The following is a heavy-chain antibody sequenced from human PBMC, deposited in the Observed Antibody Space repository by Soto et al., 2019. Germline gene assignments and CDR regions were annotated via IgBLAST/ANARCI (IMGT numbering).Heavy chain of an antibody. J-gene: IGHJ4*02. Sequence: QVQLVQSGAEVKKPGASVKVSCKASGYTFTSYAMHWVRQAPGQRLEWMGWINAGNGNTKYSQKFRGRVTITRDTSASTAYMELSSLRSEDTAGYYCARAPSWYNFDYWGQGTLVTVSS. V-gene: IGHV1-3*01. CDR3: ARAPSWYNFDY. CDR2: INAGNGNT. CDR1: GYTFTSYA. D-gene: IGHD6-13*01.